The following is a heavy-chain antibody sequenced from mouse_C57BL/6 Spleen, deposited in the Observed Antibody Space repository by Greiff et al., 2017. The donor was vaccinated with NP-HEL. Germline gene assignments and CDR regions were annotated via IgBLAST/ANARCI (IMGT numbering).Heavy chain of an antibody. Sequence: VQLQQSGPELVKPGASVKISCKASGYTFTDYYMNWVKQSHGKSLEWIGDINPNNGGTSYNQKFKGKATLTVDKSSSTAYMELRSLTSEDAAVYYCAMGGYYVPWFAYWGQGTLVTVSA. CDR3: AMGGYYVPWFAY. V-gene: IGHV1-26*01. D-gene: IGHD2-3*01. J-gene: IGHJ3*01. CDR1: GYTFTDYY. CDR2: INPNNGGT.